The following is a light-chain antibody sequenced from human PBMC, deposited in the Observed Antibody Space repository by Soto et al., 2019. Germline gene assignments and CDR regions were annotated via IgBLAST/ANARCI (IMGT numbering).Light chain of an antibody. Sequence: DIQLPQSRSFLSASIGESVTITCRASQVISTSLAWYQVTPGKAPKLLIYAASTLESGVPSRFSATVSGTEFSLTITSLQTEDFATYYCQQLFDSPITVGQGTQLEIK. V-gene: IGKV1-9*01. CDR2: AAS. J-gene: IGKJ5*01. CDR3: QQLFDSPIT. CDR1: QVISTS.